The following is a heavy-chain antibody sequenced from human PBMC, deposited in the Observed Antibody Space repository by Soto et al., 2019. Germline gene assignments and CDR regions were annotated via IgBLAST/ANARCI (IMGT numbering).Heavy chain of an antibody. J-gene: IGHJ4*02. Sequence: GGSLRLSCAASGFTFSSYWMHWVRQVPEKGLVWVSRINSDGSITNYADAVRGRFTISRDNVKNTLYLQMNSLRAEDTAVYYCVRYPRSVGGSYRPDYWGQGTLVTVSS. V-gene: IGHV3-74*01. D-gene: IGHD3-16*02. CDR3: VRYPRSVGGSYRPDY. CDR2: INSDGSIT. CDR1: GFTFSSYW.